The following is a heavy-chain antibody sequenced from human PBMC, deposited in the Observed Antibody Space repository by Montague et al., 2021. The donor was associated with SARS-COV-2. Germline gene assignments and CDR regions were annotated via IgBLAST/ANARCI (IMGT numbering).Heavy chain of an antibody. CDR1: GGSISSYY. CDR3: ARGGADFGDYGWLDP. Sequence: SETLSLTCSVSGGSISSYYWSWIRQPPGKGLEWIGYIYHSGSTNYNPSLKSRVTISLDTSKNQFSLKLNSVTAADTAVYFCARGGADFGDYGWLDPWGQGILVTVS. D-gene: IGHD4-17*01. V-gene: IGHV4-59*12. CDR2: IYHSGST. J-gene: IGHJ5*02.